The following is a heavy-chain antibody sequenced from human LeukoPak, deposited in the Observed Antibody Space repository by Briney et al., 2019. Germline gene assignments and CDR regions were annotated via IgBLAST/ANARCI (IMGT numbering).Heavy chain of an antibody. V-gene: IGHV3-48*03. Sequence: GGSLRLSCAASGYTFSSYEMNWVRQAPGKGLEWVSYISSSGSRILYADSVKGRFTISRDNAKNSLYLQMNSLRAEDTAVYYCARGNGSGYYEFDYWGQGALVTVSS. CDR1: GYTFSSYE. CDR2: ISSSGSRI. J-gene: IGHJ4*02. D-gene: IGHD3-22*01. CDR3: ARGNGSGYYEFDY.